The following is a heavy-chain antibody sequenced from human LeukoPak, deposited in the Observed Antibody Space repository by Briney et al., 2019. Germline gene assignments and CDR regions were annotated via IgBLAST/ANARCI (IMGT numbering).Heavy chain of an antibody. D-gene: IGHD3-16*02. CDR1: GGSISSYY. Sequence: SETLSLTCTVSGGSISSYYWSWIRQPPGKGLEWIGYIYYSGSTNYNPSLKSRVTISVDTSKNQFSLKLSPVTAADTAVYYCASLYVWGSYRSDYWGQGTLVTVSS. CDR3: ASLYVWGSYRSDY. V-gene: IGHV4-59*01. CDR2: IYYSGST. J-gene: IGHJ4*02.